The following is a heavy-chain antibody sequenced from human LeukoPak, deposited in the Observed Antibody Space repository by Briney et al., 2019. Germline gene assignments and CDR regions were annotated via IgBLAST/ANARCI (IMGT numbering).Heavy chain of an antibody. Sequence: GGSLRLSCAASGFTFSSYEMNWVRQAPGKGLEWVSYISGSVSAIYYADSVKGRFTISRDNAKNSLYLQMNSLRAEDTAVYYCARDGYHYYGSGTYFGYYYMDVWGKGTTVTISS. CDR1: GFTFSSYE. CDR2: ISGSVSAI. CDR3: ARDGYHYYGSGTYFGYYYMDV. J-gene: IGHJ6*03. V-gene: IGHV3-48*03. D-gene: IGHD3-10*01.